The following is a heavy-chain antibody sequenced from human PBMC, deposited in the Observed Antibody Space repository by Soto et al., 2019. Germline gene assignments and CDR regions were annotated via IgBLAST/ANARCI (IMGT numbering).Heavy chain of an antibody. CDR3: ARGEQYSGRIFDY. D-gene: IGHD1-26*01. J-gene: IGHJ4*01. V-gene: IGHV6-1*01. CDR2: TYYRSKWYY. CDR1: GDSVSSNSAG. Sequence: RTLSLTCAITGDSVSSNSAGWSWVRQSASRGLEWLGRTYYRSKWYYEYAVSVRGRITINPDTSKNQYSLQLNSVTPEDTAVYFCARGEQYSGRIFDYWGQGTLVTVSS.